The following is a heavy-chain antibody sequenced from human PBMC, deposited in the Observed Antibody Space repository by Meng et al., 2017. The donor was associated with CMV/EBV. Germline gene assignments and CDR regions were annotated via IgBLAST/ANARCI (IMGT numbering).Heavy chain of an antibody. CDR3: ARSGRSNSSGRSFLDY. V-gene: IGHV4-38-2*02. CDR1: GYSISSGYY. J-gene: IGHJ4*02. CDR2: IYHSGST. Sequence: GSLRLSCTVSGYSISSGYYWGWIRQPPGKGLEWIGSIYHSGSTYYNPSLKSRVTISVDTSKNQFSLKLSSVTAADTAVYYCARSGRSNSSGRSFLDYWGQGTLVTVSS. D-gene: IGHD6-6*01.